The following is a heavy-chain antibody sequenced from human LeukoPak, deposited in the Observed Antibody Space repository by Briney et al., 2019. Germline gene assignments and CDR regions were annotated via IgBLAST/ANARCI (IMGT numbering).Heavy chain of an antibody. CDR2: ISDGGST. CDR3: ARHYGP. J-gene: IGHJ5*02. V-gene: IGHV4-39*01. CDR1: GDSIRSSDYY. Sequence: PSETLSLTCTVSGDSIRSSDYYWGCIRQSPGKGLEWIGTISDGGSTYYNPSLKSRIIISVDTSKNQFSLKLNSVTAADTAVYYCARHYGPWGQGTLVTVSS. D-gene: IGHD3-10*01.